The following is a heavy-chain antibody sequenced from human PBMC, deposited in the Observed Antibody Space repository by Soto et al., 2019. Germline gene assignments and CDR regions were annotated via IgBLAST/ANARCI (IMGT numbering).Heavy chain of an antibody. CDR3: ARDRGYDPGWFDP. D-gene: IGHD5-12*01. J-gene: IGHJ5*02. CDR1: GSTFTGYY. Sequence: ASVKVSCKASGSTFTGYYMHWVRQAPGQGLEWMGWINPNSGGTNYAQKFQGRVTMSRDASISTAYMELSRLRSDDTAVYYCARDRGYDPGWFDPWGQGTRVTVSS. CDR2: INPNSGGT. V-gene: IGHV1-2*02.